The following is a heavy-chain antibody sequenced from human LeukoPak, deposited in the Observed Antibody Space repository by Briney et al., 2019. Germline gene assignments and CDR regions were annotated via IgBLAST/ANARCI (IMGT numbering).Heavy chain of an antibody. D-gene: IGHD5-12*01. J-gene: IGHJ4*02. CDR2: ISYDGSNK. CDR3: AKDGEPGYSGYGPFYY. CDR1: GFTFSSYG. Sequence: GGSLRLSCAASGFTFSSYGMHWVRQAPGKGLEWVAVISYDGSNKYYADSVKGRFTIFRDNSKNTLYLQMNSLRAEDTAVYYCAKDGEPGYSGYGPFYYWGQGTLVTVSS. V-gene: IGHV3-30*18.